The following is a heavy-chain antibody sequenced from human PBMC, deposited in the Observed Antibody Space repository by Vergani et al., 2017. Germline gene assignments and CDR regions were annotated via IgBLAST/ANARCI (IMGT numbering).Heavy chain of an antibody. J-gene: IGHJ3*02. CDR1: CYHFPSYS. CDR3: AREEFYDFVWGSYRWNDAFDI. Sequence: QVQLVLYGAEVKKPPASLLVSSNASCYHFPSYSMHWLLQAPRQRLVWMVWIIAGNGNTKYSQKFQGRVTIIRDTSASTAYKGLSRLRSEDTDVYYCAREEFYDFVWGSYRWNDAFDIWGQGTMVTVSS. D-gene: IGHD3-16*02. CDR2: IIAGNGNT. V-gene: IGHV1-3*01.